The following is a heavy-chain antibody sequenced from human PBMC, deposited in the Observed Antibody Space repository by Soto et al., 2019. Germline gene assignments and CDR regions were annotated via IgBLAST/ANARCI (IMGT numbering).Heavy chain of an antibody. CDR2: ISYDGGVT. Sequence: QLQLVESGGGVVQPGKSLRLSCAASGFTFSTYGMHWIRQAPGKGLEWVALISYDGGVTKYLDSVKGRFTISRYSSTNTLFLQMNSLRAEDTAVYYCAKGRLAYSGSYSVAYWGQGTLVTVSS. CDR3: AKGRLAYSGSYSVAY. D-gene: IGHD1-26*01. CDR1: GFTFSTYG. J-gene: IGHJ4*02. V-gene: IGHV3-30*18.